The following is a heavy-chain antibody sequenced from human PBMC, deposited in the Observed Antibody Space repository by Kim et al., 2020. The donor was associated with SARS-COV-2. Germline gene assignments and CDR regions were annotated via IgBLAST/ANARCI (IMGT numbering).Heavy chain of an antibody. CDR1: GFTFSSYG. Sequence: GGSLRLSCAASGFTFSSYGMHWVRQAPGKGLEWVAVISYDGSNKYYADSVKGRFTISRDNSKNTLYLQMNSLRAEDTAVYYCAKDLRYYYDSSGYYGYYYYGMDVGGQGTTVTVSS. V-gene: IGHV3-30*18. D-gene: IGHD3-22*01. J-gene: IGHJ6*02. CDR2: ISYDGSNK. CDR3: AKDLRYYYDSSGYYGYYYYGMDV.